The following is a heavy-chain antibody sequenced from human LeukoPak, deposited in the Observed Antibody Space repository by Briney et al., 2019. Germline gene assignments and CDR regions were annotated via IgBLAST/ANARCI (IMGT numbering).Heavy chain of an antibody. Sequence: SVKVSCKASRGTFIDYGFAWFRQAPGQGLEWMGRIVPVVEITNYAQPFHDRVTTTADKTTSTTYMELSSLRSEDTAVYFCASFAWLSRATYSFALDVWGQGTTVAVSS. CDR2: IVPVVEIT. CDR1: RGTFIDYG. D-gene: IGHD3-9*01. V-gene: IGHV1-69*04. J-gene: IGHJ6*02. CDR3: ASFAWLSRATYSFALDV.